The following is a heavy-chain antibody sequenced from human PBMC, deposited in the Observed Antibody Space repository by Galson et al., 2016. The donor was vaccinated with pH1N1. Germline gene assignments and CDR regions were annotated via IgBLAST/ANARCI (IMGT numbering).Heavy chain of an antibody. CDR2: ISYDGSNQ. CDR3: ARGGMGIPDSCYDMTLHY. Sequence: SLRLSCAASGFTFSSYAMYWVRQAPGKGLEWVAVISYDGSNQYYADSVKGRFTISRDNSKNTLYLQMNSLRAEDTAVYYCARGGMGIPDSCYDMTLHYWGQGTLVTVSS. CDR1: GFTFSSYA. J-gene: IGHJ4*02. V-gene: IGHV3-30-3*01. D-gene: IGHD5-12*01.